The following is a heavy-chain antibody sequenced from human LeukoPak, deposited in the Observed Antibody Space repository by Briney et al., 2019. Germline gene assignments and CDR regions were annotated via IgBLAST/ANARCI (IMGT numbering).Heavy chain of an antibody. Sequence: ASVKVSCKSSGYTFTSYYMHWVRQAPGQGLEWMGIINPSGGSTSYAQKFQGRVTMTRDMSTSTVYMELSSLRSEDTAVYYCAREGSTVVTPAWYFDLWGRGTLVTVSS. J-gene: IGHJ2*01. D-gene: IGHD4-23*01. CDR1: GYTFTSYY. CDR2: INPSGGST. V-gene: IGHV1-46*01. CDR3: AREGSTVVTPAWYFDL.